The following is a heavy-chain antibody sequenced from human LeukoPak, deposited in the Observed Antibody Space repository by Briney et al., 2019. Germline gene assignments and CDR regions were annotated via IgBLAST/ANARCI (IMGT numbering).Heavy chain of an antibody. CDR3: AGSFGSGNYFAF. V-gene: IGHV4-59*11. Sequence: SETLSLTCPVSGASTSIHYCGRFRQPPGKGLEWIAYIYYSGSANYNPSLKSRVTMSIDTSKNQVSLKLSSVTAADTAVYYCAGSFGSGNYFAFWGAGTLVTVSS. CDR1: GASTSIHY. J-gene: IGHJ4*02. CDR2: IYYSGSA. D-gene: IGHD3-10*01.